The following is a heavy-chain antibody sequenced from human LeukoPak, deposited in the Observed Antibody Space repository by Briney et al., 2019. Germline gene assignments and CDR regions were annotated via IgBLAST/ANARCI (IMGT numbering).Heavy chain of an antibody. CDR3: ARPYIVATILEY. J-gene: IGHJ4*02. CDR1: GFTFSSYA. CDR2: ISYDGSNK. D-gene: IGHD5-12*01. V-gene: IGHV3-30-3*01. Sequence: HPGGSLRLSCAASGFTFSSYAMSWVRQAPGKGLEWVAVISYDGSNKYYADSVKGRFTISRDNSKNTLYLQMNSLRAEDTAVYYCARPYIVATILEYWGQGTLVTVSS.